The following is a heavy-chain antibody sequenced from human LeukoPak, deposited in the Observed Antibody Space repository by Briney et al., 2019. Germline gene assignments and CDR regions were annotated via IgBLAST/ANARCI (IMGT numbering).Heavy chain of an antibody. D-gene: IGHD3-22*01. J-gene: IGHJ4*02. CDR1: AFSFSSFA. V-gene: IGHV3-23*01. Sequence: GGSLRLSCAASAFSFSSFAMTWVRQAPGKGLEWVSGIHGSGVTTYYADSVKGRFTISRDNSRKMLYLQMNSLRVEDTAVYYCAKDLSYYDSSGYLTFDYWGQGTLVTVSS. CDR2: IHGSGVTT. CDR3: AKDLSYYDSSGYLTFDY.